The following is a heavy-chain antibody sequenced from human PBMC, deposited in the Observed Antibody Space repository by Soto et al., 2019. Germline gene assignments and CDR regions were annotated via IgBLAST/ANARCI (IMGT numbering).Heavy chain of an antibody. Sequence: GESLKISCKGSGYSFTTYWIGWVRQMPGRGLEWMGIIYVGDSDTRYSPSFQGQVTISVDKSITTAYLQWSSLKASDTAMYYCARAVTGTLHPYHFDYWGQGTPVTVSS. J-gene: IGHJ4*02. CDR1: GYSFTTYW. CDR2: IYVGDSDT. D-gene: IGHD2-21*02. V-gene: IGHV5-51*01. CDR3: ARAVTGTLHPYHFDY.